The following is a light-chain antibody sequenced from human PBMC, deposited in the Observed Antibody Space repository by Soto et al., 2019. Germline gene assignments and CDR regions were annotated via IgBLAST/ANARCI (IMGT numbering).Light chain of an antibody. CDR2: GAS. V-gene: IGKV3-20*01. CDR3: QQYGNSLSIT. CDR1: QSVSSSY. J-gene: IGKJ5*01. Sequence: EIVLTQSPGTLSLSPGERATLSCRASQSVSSSYLAWYQQKPGQAPRLIISGASSRATGIPDRFIGSGSGTDFTLTISRLEPEDFAVYYCQQYGNSLSITFGQGTRLEIK.